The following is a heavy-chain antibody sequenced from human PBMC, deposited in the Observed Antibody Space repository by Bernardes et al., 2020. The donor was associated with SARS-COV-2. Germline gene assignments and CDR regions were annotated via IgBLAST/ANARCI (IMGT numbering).Heavy chain of an antibody. D-gene: IGHD2-21*02. Sequence: SEPLSLTCTVFGGSIRTTSYYWGWLRQPPGKGLEWIGSIYYSGNTNYNPSLNSRVTMSVDTSKNQFSLKLNSVTAADTAVYYCARVAWRVVVTGWFDPWGQGTLVTVSS. CDR1: GGSIRTTSYY. V-gene: IGHV4-39*01. J-gene: IGHJ5*02. CDR2: IYYSGNT. CDR3: ARVAWRVVVTGWFDP.